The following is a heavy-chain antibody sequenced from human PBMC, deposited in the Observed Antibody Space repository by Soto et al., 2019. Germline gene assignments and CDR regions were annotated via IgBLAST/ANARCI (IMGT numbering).Heavy chain of an antibody. D-gene: IGHD3-10*01. CDR1: GDTFKNCV. CDR3: AAELGFGKLSVV. Sequence: QVQVVQSGVEVRRPGSSVKVSCKASGDTFKNCVISWVRQAPGQGLEWMGGIIPLFRRTDFAQRFQGRLTITTDESTTTAYMELSRLRSEDTATYYCAAELGFGKLSVVWGQGTTVIVSS. V-gene: IGHV1-69*01. J-gene: IGHJ6*02. CDR2: IIPLFRRT.